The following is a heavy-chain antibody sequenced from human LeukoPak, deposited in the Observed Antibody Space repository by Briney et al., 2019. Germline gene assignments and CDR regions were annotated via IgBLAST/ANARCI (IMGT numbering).Heavy chain of an antibody. Sequence: PGRSLRLSCAASGFTSSSYGIHWVRQAPGKGLEWVAVISYDGTNKYYADSVKGRFTISRDSSKNAVYLQMDSLTTEDTAVYYCAKDLAGCSDSWGQGTLVTVSS. V-gene: IGHV3-30*18. D-gene: IGHD2-8*01. CDR1: GFTSSSYG. CDR3: AKDLAGCSDS. J-gene: IGHJ4*02. CDR2: ISYDGTNK.